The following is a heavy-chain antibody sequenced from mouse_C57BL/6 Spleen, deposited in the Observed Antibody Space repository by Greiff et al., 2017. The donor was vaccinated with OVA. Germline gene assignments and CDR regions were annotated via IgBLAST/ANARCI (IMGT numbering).Heavy chain of an antibody. V-gene: IGHV1-81*01. Sequence: VKLLESGAELARPGASVKLSCKASGYTFTSYGISWVKQRTGQGLEWIGEIYPRSGNTYYNEKFKGKATLTADKSSSTAYMELRSLTSEDSAVYFCAREGDGYGDYWGQGTSVTVSS. D-gene: IGHD2-3*01. CDR1: GYTFTSYG. J-gene: IGHJ4*01. CDR3: AREGDGYGDY. CDR2: IYPRSGNT.